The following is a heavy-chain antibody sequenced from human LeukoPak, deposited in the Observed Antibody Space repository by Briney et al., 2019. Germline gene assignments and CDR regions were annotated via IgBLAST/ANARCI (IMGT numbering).Heavy chain of an antibody. CDR2: ISGDGVST. V-gene: IGHV3-43*02. J-gene: IGHJ4*02. Sequence: GGSLRLSCVASGLPIGDFAMHWVRQAPGKGLEWVSLISGDGVSTFYADSVKGRFSISRDNSKNSLSLKMSSLRTEDTAMYYCARESGKFDYWGQGTLVAVSS. CDR1: GLPIGDFA. CDR3: ARESGKFDY.